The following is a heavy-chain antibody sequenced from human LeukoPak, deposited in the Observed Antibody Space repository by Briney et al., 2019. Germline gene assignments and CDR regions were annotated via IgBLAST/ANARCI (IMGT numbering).Heavy chain of an antibody. J-gene: IGHJ4*02. D-gene: IGHD2-21*02. CDR2: IIPILGIA. CDR3: ARDLVYCVGNCYDDY. V-gene: IGHV1-69*04. Sequence: ASVKVSCKASGGTFTTLGFSWVRQAPGQGLEWMGRIIPILGIANYAQKFQGRVTFTADKITNITYMELTSLSSEDTALYYCARDLVYCVGNCYDDYWGQGTLVTVSS. CDR1: GGTFTTLG.